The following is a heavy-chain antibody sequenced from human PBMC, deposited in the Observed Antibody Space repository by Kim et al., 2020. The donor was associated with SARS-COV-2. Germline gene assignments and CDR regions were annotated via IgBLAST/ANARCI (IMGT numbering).Heavy chain of an antibody. CDR3: ANQYDFWSGYFLGAFDI. D-gene: IGHD3-3*01. CDR2: ISGSGGST. CDR1: GFTFSSYA. J-gene: IGHJ3*02. Sequence: GGSLRLSCAASGFTFSSYAMSWVRQAPGKGLEWVSAISGSGGSTYYADSVKGRFTISRDNSKNTLYLQMNSLRAEDTAVYYCANQYDFWSGYFLGAFDIWGQGTMVTVSS. V-gene: IGHV3-23*01.